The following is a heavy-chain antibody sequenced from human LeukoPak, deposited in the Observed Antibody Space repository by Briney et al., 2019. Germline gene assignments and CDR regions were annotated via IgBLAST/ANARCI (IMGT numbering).Heavy chain of an antibody. J-gene: IGHJ5*02. CDR2: IGTAGDT. V-gene: IGHV3-13*01. CDR1: GFTFSSYD. CDR3: ARGHMLTGYYNFAWFDP. D-gene: IGHD3-9*01. Sequence: PGGSLRLSCAASGFTFSSYDMHWVRHPTGKGLEWVSAIGTAGDTYYSHSAKGRFTISRENAKNSLYLHMNSLSAGDTAVYFCARGHMLTGYYNFAWFDPWGQGTLVTVSS.